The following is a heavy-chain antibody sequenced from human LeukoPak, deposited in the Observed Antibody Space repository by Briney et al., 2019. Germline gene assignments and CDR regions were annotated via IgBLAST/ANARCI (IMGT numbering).Heavy chain of an antibody. CDR1: GFTFSSYE. V-gene: IGHV3-48*03. CDR3: ARDRSYAFDV. Sequence: PGGSLRLTCAASGFTFSSYEMNWVRQAPGKGLEWVSYISSSGSTIYYADSVKGRFTISRDNAKNSLYLQMDSLRAEDTAVYFCARDRSYAFDVWGQGTTVTISS. J-gene: IGHJ6*02. CDR2: ISSSGSTI.